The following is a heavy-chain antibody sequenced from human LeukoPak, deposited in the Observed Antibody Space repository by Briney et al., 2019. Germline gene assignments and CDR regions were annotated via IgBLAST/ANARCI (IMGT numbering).Heavy chain of an antibody. D-gene: IGHD2-2*01. Sequence: GGSLRLSCAASGFTCISFSMDWVRQAPGKGLEWLSYISSTSSTMLYTDSVKGRFTISRDNAKNSLYLQMHSLRAEDTAVYYCARTRSGYQFDYWGQGTLVTVSS. CDR2: ISSTSSTM. CDR3: ARTRSGYQFDY. V-gene: IGHV3-48*01. J-gene: IGHJ4*02. CDR1: GFTCISFS.